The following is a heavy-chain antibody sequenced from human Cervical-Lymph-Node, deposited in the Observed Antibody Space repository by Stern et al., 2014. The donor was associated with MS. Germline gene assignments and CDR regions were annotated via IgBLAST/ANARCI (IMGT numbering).Heavy chain of an antibody. CDR2: ISSGSSTI. CDR1: GFTFSGYS. CDR3: AKTKWDDF. D-gene: IGHD1-26*01. Sequence: VQLVQSGGGLVQPGGSLRLSCAASGFTFSGYSMNWVRQAPGQGLEWISYISSGSSTIYYADSVKGRFTISRDNARNSLFLQMDSLRTDDTAIYYCAKTKWDDFWGQGTLVTVSS. J-gene: IGHJ4*02. V-gene: IGHV3-48*01.